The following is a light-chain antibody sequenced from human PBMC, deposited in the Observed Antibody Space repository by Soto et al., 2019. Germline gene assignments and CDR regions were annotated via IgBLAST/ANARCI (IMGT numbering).Light chain of an antibody. V-gene: IGKV1-39*01. CDR3: QQCVSLPWT. CDR1: QNIKNY. CDR2: AAS. Sequence: IPVTHSAASLSASIGDRVTITCRASQNIKNYLNWYQRKPGTAPRLLIYAASNLQSGVPSRFSASGSGTEFALNISSLQPEDFGTYYCQQCVSLPWTFGQGTKVDIK. J-gene: IGKJ1*01.